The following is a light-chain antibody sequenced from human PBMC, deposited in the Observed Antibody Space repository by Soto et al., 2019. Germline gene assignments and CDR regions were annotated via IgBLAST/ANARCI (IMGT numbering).Light chain of an antibody. Sequence: DIQMTQSPSTLSGSVGDRVTITCRASQTISSWLAWYQQKPGKAPKLLIYKASTLKSGVPSRFSGSGSGTEFTLTISSLQPDDFATYYCQQYSSNFQMFGQGTKVDIK. V-gene: IGKV1-5*03. CDR3: QQYSSNFQM. J-gene: IGKJ1*01. CDR2: KAS. CDR1: QTISSW.